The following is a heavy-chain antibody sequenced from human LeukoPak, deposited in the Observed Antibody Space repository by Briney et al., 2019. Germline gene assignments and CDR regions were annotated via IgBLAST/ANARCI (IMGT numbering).Heavy chain of an antibody. Sequence: GGSLRLSCAASGFTFSSYWMHWVRHAPGKGLVWVSRINSDESSTSYADSVKGRFNISRDNATNTLYLQMNSLRAEDTAVYDCAEGSLLTYYWGQGTLVTVSS. CDR2: INSDESST. CDR1: GFTFSSYW. J-gene: IGHJ4*02. CDR3: AEGSLLTYY. V-gene: IGHV3-74*01. D-gene: IGHD3-10*01.